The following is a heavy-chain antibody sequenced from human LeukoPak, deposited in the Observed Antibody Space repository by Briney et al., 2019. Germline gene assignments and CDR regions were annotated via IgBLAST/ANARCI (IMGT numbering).Heavy chain of an antibody. J-gene: IGHJ1*01. CDR3: ARDLEDIVVVPAAIVYFQH. V-gene: IGHV1-18*01. CDR1: GYTFTSYG. D-gene: IGHD2-2*02. Sequence: ASVKVSCKASGYTFTSYGTSWVRQAPGQGLEWMGWISAYNGNTNYAQKLQGRVTMTTDTSTSTAYMELRSLRSDDTAVYYCARDLEDIVVVPAAIVYFQHWGQGTLVTVSS. CDR2: ISAYNGNT.